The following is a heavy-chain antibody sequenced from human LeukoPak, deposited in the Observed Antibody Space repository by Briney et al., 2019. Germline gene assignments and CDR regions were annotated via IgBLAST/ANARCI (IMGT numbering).Heavy chain of an antibody. CDR3: ARDVGYYDSSGLDY. V-gene: IGHV1-18*01. J-gene: IGHJ4*02. Sequence: ASVKVSCKASGYTFTSYGISWVRQAPGQGLEWMGWISAYNGNTNYAQKLHGRVTMTTDTSTSTAYMELRSLRSDDTAVYYCARDVGYYDSSGLDYWGQGTLVTVSS. CDR1: GYTFTSYG. D-gene: IGHD3-22*01. CDR2: ISAYNGNT.